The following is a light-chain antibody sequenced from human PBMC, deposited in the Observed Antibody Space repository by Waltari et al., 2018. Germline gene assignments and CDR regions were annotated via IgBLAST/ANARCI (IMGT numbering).Light chain of an antibody. CDR2: DVS. CDR1: SSDVGGYNY. J-gene: IGLJ2*01. Sequence: QSALTQPRSVSGSTGQSVTISCTGTSSDVGGYNYVSWYQQHPGKAPKLMIYDVSKRPSGVRVGFSGSKSGNTASRTVSGLQAEDEADYYCCSYAGSYTFVVFGGGTKLTVL. CDR3: CSYAGSYTFVV. V-gene: IGLV2-11*01.